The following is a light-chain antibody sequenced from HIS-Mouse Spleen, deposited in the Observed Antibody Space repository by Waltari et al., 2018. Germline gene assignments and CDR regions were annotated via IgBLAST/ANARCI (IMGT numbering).Light chain of an antibody. CDR2: DDS. Sequence: SYVLTQPPSVSVAPGKTARITCGGNNIGSESVHWYQQKPGQAPVLVVYDDSDRPSGIPERFSGSNSGNTATLTISRVEAGDEADDYCQVWDSSSDHVVFGGGTKLTVL. V-gene: IGLV3-21*03. CDR3: QVWDSSSDHVV. J-gene: IGLJ2*01. CDR1: NIGSES.